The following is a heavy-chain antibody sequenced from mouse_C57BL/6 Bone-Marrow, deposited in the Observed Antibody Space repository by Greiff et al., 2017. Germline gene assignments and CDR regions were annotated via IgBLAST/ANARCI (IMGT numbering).Heavy chain of an antibody. CDR3: ARRVYYAHFDY. J-gene: IGHJ2*01. CDR2: IYPRDGST. V-gene: IGHV1-85*01. D-gene: IGHD1-1*01. CDR1: GYTFTSYD. Sequence: VKLMESGPELVKPGASVKLSCKASGYTFTSYDINWVKQRPGQGLEWIGWIYPRDGSTKYNEKFKGKATLTVDTSSSTAYMELHSLTSEDSAVYFCARRVYYAHFDYWGQGTTLTVSS.